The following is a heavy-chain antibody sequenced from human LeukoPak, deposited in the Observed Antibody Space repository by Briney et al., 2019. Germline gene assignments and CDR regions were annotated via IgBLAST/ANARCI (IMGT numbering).Heavy chain of an antibody. J-gene: IGHJ4*02. V-gene: IGHV3-7*01. D-gene: IGHD1-26*01. Sequence: GSLRLSCAASGSTFSNYWMTWVRQAPGKGLEWVANIKLDGSEKYYVDSVKGRFTISRDNAKNTLYLQMNSLRAEDTAVYYCARGATYAYYQDYWGQGTLVTVSS. CDR1: GSTFSNYW. CDR2: IKLDGSEK. CDR3: ARGATYAYYQDY.